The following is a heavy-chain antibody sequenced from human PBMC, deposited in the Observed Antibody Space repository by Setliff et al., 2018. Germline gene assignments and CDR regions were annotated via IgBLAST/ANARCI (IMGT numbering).Heavy chain of an antibody. D-gene: IGHD3-22*01. J-gene: IGHJ4*02. CDR1: GGTFRSDG. CDR2: IIPVFRTA. Sequence: SVKVSCKASGGTFRSDGFNWVRQAPGQGLEWMGRIIPVFRTADYAPILQGRVTISADESTTTAYMELSSLKSDDTAVYYCARGTRDKFDSSGYYLSFDSWGQGTLVTVSS. V-gene: IGHV1-69*13. CDR3: ARGTRDKFDSSGYYLSFDS.